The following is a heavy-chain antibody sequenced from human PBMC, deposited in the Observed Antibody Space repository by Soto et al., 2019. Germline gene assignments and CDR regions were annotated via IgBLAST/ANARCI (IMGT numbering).Heavy chain of an antibody. CDR2: IYYSGST. Sequence: SETLSLTCTVSGGSISSYYWSWIRQPPGKGLEWIGYIYYSGSTNYNPSLKSRVTISVDTSKNQFSLKLSSVTAADTAVYYCARWSGRDGYNVPPFDYWGQGTLVTVSS. CDR3: ARWSGRDGYNVPPFDY. CDR1: GGSISSYY. V-gene: IGHV4-59*01. J-gene: IGHJ4*02. D-gene: IGHD5-12*01.